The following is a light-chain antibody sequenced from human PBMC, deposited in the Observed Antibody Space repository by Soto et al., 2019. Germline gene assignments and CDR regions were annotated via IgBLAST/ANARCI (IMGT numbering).Light chain of an antibody. Sequence: DIQMTQSPSSLSASVGDRVTITCRASQGIRHYLAWYQQKPGKVPKLLIYEASNLQSGVPSRFRGGGSGTEFTLTISSLQSEDFAIYYCQQYDNWPSVTFGGGTKVEIK. CDR2: EAS. J-gene: IGKJ4*01. CDR1: QGIRHY. CDR3: QQYDNWPSVT. V-gene: IGKV1-27*01.